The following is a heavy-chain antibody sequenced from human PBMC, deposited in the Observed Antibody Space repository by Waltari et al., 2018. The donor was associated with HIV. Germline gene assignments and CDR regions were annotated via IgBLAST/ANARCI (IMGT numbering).Heavy chain of an antibody. CDR3: AKEGIAGRPSVPDY. Sequence: EVHLLESGGGLVQPGGSLRSPCAALGFPFSSHAMSWVRQAPGKGLEWVSVISGSGGSTYYADFVKGRFTISRDNSKNTLYLQMNSLRTEDTAVYYCAKEGIAGRPSVPDYWGQGTLVTVSS. J-gene: IGHJ4*02. D-gene: IGHD6-6*01. V-gene: IGHV3-23*01. CDR2: ISGSGGST. CDR1: GFPFSSHA.